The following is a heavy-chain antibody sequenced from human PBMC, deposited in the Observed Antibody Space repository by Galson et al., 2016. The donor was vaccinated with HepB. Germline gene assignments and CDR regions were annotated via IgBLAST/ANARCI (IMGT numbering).Heavy chain of an antibody. V-gene: IGHV3-73*01. J-gene: IGHJ6*02. Sequence: SLRLSCAASGFTFSASAMHWVRQASGKGLEWVGRIRSKANSYATAYAVSVKGRFTISRDDSKNTAYLQMNSLKTEDTAVYYCIVGAAAGKNYYYGMDVRGQGTTVTVSS. D-gene: IGHD6-13*01. CDR2: IRSKANSYAT. CDR3: IVGAAAGKNYYYGMDV. CDR1: GFTFSASA.